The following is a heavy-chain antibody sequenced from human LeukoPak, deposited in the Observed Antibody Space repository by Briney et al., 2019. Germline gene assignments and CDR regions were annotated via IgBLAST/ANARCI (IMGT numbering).Heavy chain of an antibody. J-gene: IGHJ3*02. D-gene: IGHD1-26*01. CDR1: GYSFTSYW. CDR3: ARHKDSGSYSRFDAFDI. CDR2: MYPGDSDT. Sequence: GESLKISCKGSGYSFTSYWSGWVRQMPGKGLGWMGIMYPGDSDTRYSPSFQRQVTISADKSIGTSYLQWSSLKASDTAMYYCARHKDSGSYSRFDAFDIWGQGTMVTVSS. V-gene: IGHV5-51*01.